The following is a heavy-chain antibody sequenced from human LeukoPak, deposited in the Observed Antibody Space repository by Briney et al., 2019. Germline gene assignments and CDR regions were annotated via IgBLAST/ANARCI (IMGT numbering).Heavy chain of an antibody. Sequence: NSSETLSLTCTVSGGSISSYYWSWIRQPPGKGLEWIGYIYYSGSTNYNPSLKSRVTISVDTSKNQFSLKLNSVTAADTAAYYCARQYYYYYGMDVWGQGTTVTVSS. CDR1: GGSISSYY. CDR2: IYYSGST. J-gene: IGHJ6*02. V-gene: IGHV4-59*08. CDR3: ARQYYYYYGMDV.